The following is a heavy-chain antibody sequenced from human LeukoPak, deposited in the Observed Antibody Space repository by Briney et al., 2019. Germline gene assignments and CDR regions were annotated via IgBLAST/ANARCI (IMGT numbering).Heavy chain of an antibody. CDR3: ARHGSGSYYVWGMDV. V-gene: IGHV3-20*01. J-gene: IGHJ6*02. CDR2: INWNGGST. D-gene: IGHD3-10*01. Sequence: GGSLRLSCAASGFTFDDYGMSWVRQAPGKGLEWVSGINWNGGSTGYADSVKGRFTISRDNAKDSLYLQMNSLRAEDTALYHCARHGSGSYYVWGMDVWGQGTTVTVSS. CDR1: GFTFDDYG.